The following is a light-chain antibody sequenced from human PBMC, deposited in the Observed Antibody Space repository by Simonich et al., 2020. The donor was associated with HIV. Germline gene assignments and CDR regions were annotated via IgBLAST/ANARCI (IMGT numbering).Light chain of an antibody. V-gene: IGKV3-20*01. CDR2: AAS. Sequence: EIVLTQSPDTLSLSPGERATLSCRASQSVRSSYLAWYQQKPGQAPRLRIYAASSRATGIPDRFSGSGSGTDFTLTISRLEPEDFAVYYCQQYGSSRTFGQGTKVEIK. CDR3: QQYGSSRT. J-gene: IGKJ1*01. CDR1: QSVRSSY.